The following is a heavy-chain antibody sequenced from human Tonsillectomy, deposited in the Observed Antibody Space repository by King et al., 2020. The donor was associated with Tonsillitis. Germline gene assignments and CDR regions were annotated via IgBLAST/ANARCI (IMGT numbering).Heavy chain of an antibody. CDR1: GFTFSTFS. CDR3: ARDLGRLSGSYFDY. Sequence: VQLVESGGGLFKPGGSLRLSCAASGFTFSTFSMNWVRQAPGRGREWVSFISGSSVYIGYADSVKGRFTVSRDNAKNSLFLQMNSLRAEDTAIYYCARDLGRLSGSYFDYWGQGTPVTVSS. J-gene: IGHJ4*02. CDR2: ISGSSVYI. D-gene: IGHD1-26*01. V-gene: IGHV3-21*01.